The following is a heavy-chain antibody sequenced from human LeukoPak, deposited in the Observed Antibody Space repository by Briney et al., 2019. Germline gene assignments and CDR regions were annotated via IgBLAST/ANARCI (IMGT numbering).Heavy chain of an antibody. CDR1: GLPIADFA. J-gene: IGHJ4*02. Sequence: GGSLRLSCVASGLPIADFAMHWVRQAPGKGLVWVSLINGDGVSTFYADSVRGRFSISRDNSKNSLYLEMNSLRTEDAAMYYCAKESGKFDYWRQGTL. CDR2: INGDGVST. V-gene: IGHV3-43*02. CDR3: AKESGKFDY.